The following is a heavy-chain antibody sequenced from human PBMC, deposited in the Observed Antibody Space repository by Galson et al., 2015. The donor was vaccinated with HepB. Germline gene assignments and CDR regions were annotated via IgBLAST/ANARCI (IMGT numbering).Heavy chain of an antibody. CDR3: ASRVLRYFDWLPESY. CDR1: GGTFSSYA. J-gene: IGHJ4*02. CDR2: IIPIFGTA. V-gene: IGHV1-69*06. D-gene: IGHD3-9*01. Sequence: SVKVSCKASGGTFSSYAISWVRQAPGQGLEWMGGIIPIFGTANYAQKFQGRVTITADKSTSTAYMELSSLRSEDTAVYYCASRVLRYFDWLPESYWGQGTLVTVSS.